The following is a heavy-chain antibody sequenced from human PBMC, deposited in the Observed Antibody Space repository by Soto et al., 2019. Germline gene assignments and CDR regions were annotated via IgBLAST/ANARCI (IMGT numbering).Heavy chain of an antibody. V-gene: IGHV1-69*01. D-gene: IGHD1-26*01. CDR3: ARNRESVGATVYNWFDP. CDR2: IIPIFGTA. CDR1: GGTFSSYA. Sequence: QVQLVQSGAEVKKPGSSVKVSCKASGGTFSSYAISWVRQAPGQGLEWMGGIIPIFGTANYAQKFQGRVTITADESTSTAYMELSSLRSEDTAVYYCARNRESVGATVYNWFDPWGQGILVTVSS. J-gene: IGHJ5*02.